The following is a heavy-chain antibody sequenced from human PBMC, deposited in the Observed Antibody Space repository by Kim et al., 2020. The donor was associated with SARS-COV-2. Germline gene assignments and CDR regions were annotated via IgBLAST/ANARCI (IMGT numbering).Heavy chain of an antibody. V-gene: IGHV3-33*01. CDR3: ASVVDTPYFDL. D-gene: IGHD5-18*01. J-gene: IGHJ2*01. Sequence: YAASSVRGRFTISRDNSKSMLYLPMNSLGAEETAVYYCASVVDTPYFDLWGRGTLVTVSS.